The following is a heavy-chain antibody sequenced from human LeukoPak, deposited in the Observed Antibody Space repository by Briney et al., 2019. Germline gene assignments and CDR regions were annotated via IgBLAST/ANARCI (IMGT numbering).Heavy chain of an antibody. CDR1: GFTFSSYW. CDR2: INKDGGEK. D-gene: IGHD1-26*01. V-gene: IGHV3-7*03. Sequence: GGSLRLSCAASGFTFSSYWMSWVRQAPGKGLEWVANINKDGGEKYYVDSVKGRFTISRDNAKNSLYLQMNSLRAEDTAVYYCARERGRGRDSPWFDYWGQGTLVTVSS. J-gene: IGHJ4*02. CDR3: ARERGRGRDSPWFDY.